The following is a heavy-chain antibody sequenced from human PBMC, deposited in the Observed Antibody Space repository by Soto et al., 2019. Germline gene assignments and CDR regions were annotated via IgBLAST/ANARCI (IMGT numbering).Heavy chain of an antibody. D-gene: IGHD4-4*01. V-gene: IGHV4-31*02. CDR2: IYYSGST. CDR3: ARGQSAAQCAMDV. Sequence: PSETLSLTCTVSGGSISSGNYYWSWIRQHPGKGLEWIGYIYYSGSTYYNPSLKSRVTLSVDTSKNQFSLKLSSVTAADTAVYYCARGQSAAQCAMDVWGQGTTVTVSS. J-gene: IGHJ6*02. CDR1: GGSISSGNYY.